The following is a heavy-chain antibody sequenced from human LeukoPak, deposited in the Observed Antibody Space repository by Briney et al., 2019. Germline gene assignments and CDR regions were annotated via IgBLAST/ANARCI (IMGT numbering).Heavy chain of an antibody. CDR2: ISYDGSNK. V-gene: IGHV3-30*18. CDR1: GFTFTTYV. D-gene: IGHD3-3*01. J-gene: IGHJ4*02. Sequence: GGSLRLSCAASGFTFTTYVMRWVRQAPGKGLEWVAVISYDGSNKYYADSVKGRFTISRDNSKNTLYLQMNSLRAEDTAVYYCAKGVTIFGVVTPFVDYWGQGTLVTVSS. CDR3: AKGVTIFGVVTPFVDY.